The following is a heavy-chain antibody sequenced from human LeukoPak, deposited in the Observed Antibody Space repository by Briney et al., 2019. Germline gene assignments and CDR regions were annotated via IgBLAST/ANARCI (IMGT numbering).Heavy chain of an antibody. Sequence: PSETLSLTCTVSGGSISSSSYYWGWVRQAPGKGLEWVANIKQDGSEKYYVDSVKGRFTISRDNAKNSLYLQMNSLRAEDTAVYYCAREWRWHYGSGSYYRCYFDYWGQGTLVTVSS. CDR2: IKQDGSEK. V-gene: IGHV3-7*01. CDR3: AREWRWHYGSGSYYRCYFDY. CDR1: GGSISSSSYY. D-gene: IGHD3-10*01. J-gene: IGHJ4*02.